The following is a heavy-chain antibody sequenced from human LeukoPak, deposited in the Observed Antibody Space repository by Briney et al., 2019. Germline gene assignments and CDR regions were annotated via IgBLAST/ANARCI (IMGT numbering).Heavy chain of an antibody. J-gene: IGHJ1*01. V-gene: IGHV1-2*02. CDR2: INPNSGGT. CDR1: GYTFTGYY. CDR3: ARGPQDITMIIVSLLLH. Sequence: ASVKVSCKASGYTFTGYYMHWVRQAPGQGLEWMGWINPNSGGTNYAQKFQGRVTMTRDTSISTAYMELSRLRSDDTAVYYCARGPQDITMIIVSLLLHWGQGTLVTVSS. D-gene: IGHD3-22*01.